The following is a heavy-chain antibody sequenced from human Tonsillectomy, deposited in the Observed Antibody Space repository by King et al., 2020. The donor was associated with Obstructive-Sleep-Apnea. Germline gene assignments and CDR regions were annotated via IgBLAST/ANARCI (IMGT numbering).Heavy chain of an antibody. CDR1: GGSISSYY. J-gene: IGHJ6*01. V-gene: IGHV4-59*01. CDR3: ARAXXSXXEGYXXXYGXDV. Sequence: QLQESGPGLVKPSETLSLTCTVSGGSISSYYWSWIRQPPGKGLEWIGYIYYSGXTNYNXSLXSRVTISVDTSKNQFSLKLSSVTAADTAVYYCARAXXSXXEGYXXXYGXDVWXXXTTV. D-gene: IGHD3-22*01. CDR2: IYYSGXT.